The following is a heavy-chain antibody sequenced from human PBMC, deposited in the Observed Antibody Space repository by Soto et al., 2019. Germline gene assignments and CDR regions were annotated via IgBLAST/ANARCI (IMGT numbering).Heavy chain of an antibody. D-gene: IGHD6-19*01. V-gene: IGHV3-7*01. CDR2: IKQDGSEK. CDR1: GFTFSSYW. Sequence: GGSLRLSCAASGFTFSSYWMSWVRQAPGKGLEWVANIKQDGSEKYYVDSVKGRFTISRDNAKNSLYLQMNSLRAEDTAVYYCARASSASIAVAPPIDYWGQGTLVTVSS. CDR3: ARASSASIAVAPPIDY. J-gene: IGHJ4*02.